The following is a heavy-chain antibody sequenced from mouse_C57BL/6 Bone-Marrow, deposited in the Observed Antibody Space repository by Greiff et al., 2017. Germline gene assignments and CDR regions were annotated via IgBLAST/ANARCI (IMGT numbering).Heavy chain of an antibody. CDR1: GFSLTSYA. CDR2: IWTGGGT. Sequence: QVQLKESGPGLVAPSQSPSITCTVSGFSLTSYAISWVRQPPGKGLEWLGVIWTGGGTHYNSALKPRLSISKDNSKSQVFLQMNSLLTDDTARYYCAHLPFYYGSSYFDYWGQGTTLTVSS. CDR3: AHLPFYYGSSYFDY. J-gene: IGHJ2*01. D-gene: IGHD1-1*01. V-gene: IGHV2-9-1*01.